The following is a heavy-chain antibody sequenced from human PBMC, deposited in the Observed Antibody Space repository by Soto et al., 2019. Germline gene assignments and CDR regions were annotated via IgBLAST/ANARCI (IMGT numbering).Heavy chain of an antibody. CDR3: ARDAMVRGVIIPLDY. Sequence: GASVKVSCKASGYTFTSYGISWVRQAPGQGLEWMGWISAYNGNTNCAQKLQGRVTMTTDTSTSTAYMELRSLRSDDTAVYYCARDAMVRGVIIPLDYWGQGTLVTVSS. J-gene: IGHJ4*02. CDR2: ISAYNGNT. D-gene: IGHD3-10*01. V-gene: IGHV1-18*01. CDR1: GYTFTSYG.